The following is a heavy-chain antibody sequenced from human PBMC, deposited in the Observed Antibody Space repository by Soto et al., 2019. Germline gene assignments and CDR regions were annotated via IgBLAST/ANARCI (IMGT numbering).Heavy chain of an antibody. CDR1: GFSVTNNY. CDR2: IDIGVNT. Sequence: EVQVVESGGGLVQPGGSLRLSCAASGFSVTNNYMNWVRQAPGKGLEWGSIIDIGVNTYSADSVKDRFTISSDNSRNTLYVHMDSVRAEDTAVYYCARGRGSTGYLGREHYFDYWGQGTLGTVSP. D-gene: IGHD2-2*01. CDR3: ARGRGSTGYLGREHYFDY. V-gene: IGHV3-66*01. J-gene: IGHJ4*02.